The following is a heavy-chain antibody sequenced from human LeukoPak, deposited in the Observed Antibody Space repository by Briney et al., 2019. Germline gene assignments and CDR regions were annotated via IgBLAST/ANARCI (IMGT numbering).Heavy chain of an antibody. D-gene: IGHD1-14*01. CDR2: IYHSGST. J-gene: IGHJ4*02. V-gene: IGHV4-39*07. CDR3: ARVGNVIGTPADY. CDR1: GGSISSGSYY. Sequence: PSETLSLTCTVSGGSISSGSYYWSWIRQPPGKGLEWIGEIYHSGSTNYNPSLKSRVTISVDTSKNQFSLKLSSVTAADTAVYYCARVGNVIGTPADYWGQGTLVTVSS.